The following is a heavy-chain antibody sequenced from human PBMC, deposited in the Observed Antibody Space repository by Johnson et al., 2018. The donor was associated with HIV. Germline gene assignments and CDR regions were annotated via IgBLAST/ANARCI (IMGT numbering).Heavy chain of an antibody. Sequence: VQLVESGGGVVQPGGSLRLSCAASGFTFSSYWMNWVRQAPGKGLEWVANMKRDGSEKYYVDSVKGRFTISRDNAKSSLYLQMNSLRAEDKALYYCAREPAFGAFDRWGQGTMITVS. CDR2: MKRDGSEK. D-gene: IGHD3-16*01. CDR3: AREPAFGAFDR. J-gene: IGHJ3*01. CDR1: GFTFSSYW. V-gene: IGHV3-7*01.